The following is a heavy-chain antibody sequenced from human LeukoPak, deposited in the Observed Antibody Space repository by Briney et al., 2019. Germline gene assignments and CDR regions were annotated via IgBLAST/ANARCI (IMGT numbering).Heavy chain of an antibody. CDR2: IWYDGSNK. CDR3: AKEGGQWFGELEYYMDV. Sequence: GGSLRLSCAASGFTFSSYGIHWVRQAPGEGLEWVAVIWYDGSNKYYADSVKGRFTISRDNSKNTLYLQMNSLRAEDTAVYYCAKEGGQWFGELEYYMDVWGKGTTVTVSS. CDR1: GFTFSSYG. V-gene: IGHV3-33*06. J-gene: IGHJ6*03. D-gene: IGHD3-10*01.